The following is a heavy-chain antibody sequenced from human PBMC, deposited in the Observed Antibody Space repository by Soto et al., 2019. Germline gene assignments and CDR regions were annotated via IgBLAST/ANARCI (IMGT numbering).Heavy chain of an antibody. Sequence: GGSLRLSCAASVFTFSSYAVSWFRQSPGKGLEWVSAISGSGGSTYYADSVKGRFTISRDNSKKTPYLQMNSLRAEDTAVYYCAKTSHPVFSNYFDYWGQGTLVTVSS. J-gene: IGHJ4*02. V-gene: IGHV3-23*01. CDR1: VFTFSSYA. D-gene: IGHD3-10*02. CDR2: ISGSGGST. CDR3: AKTSHPVFSNYFDY.